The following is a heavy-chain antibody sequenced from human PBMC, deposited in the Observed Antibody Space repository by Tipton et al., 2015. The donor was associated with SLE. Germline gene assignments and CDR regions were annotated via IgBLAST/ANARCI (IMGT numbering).Heavy chain of an antibody. D-gene: IGHD3-22*01. Sequence: GSLRLSCAASGFTFSSYSMNWVRQAPGKGLEWVSSISSSSSYIYYADSVKGRFTISRDNAKNSLYLQMNSLRAEDTAVYYCARVSYYYDSSGPDAFDIWGQGTMVTVSS. V-gene: IGHV3-21*01. CDR2: ISSSSSYI. CDR3: ARVSYYYDSSGPDAFDI. J-gene: IGHJ3*02. CDR1: GFTFSSYS.